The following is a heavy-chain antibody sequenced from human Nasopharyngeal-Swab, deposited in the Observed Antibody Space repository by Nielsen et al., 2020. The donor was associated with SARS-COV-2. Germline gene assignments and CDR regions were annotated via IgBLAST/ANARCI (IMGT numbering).Heavy chain of an antibody. CDR3: ARRLRLTATDLDH. CDR1: GYTFTDYY. Sequence: ASVKVSCKASGYTFTDYYIYWLRQAPGQGLEWMGWINPKSGNTDYAQKFQGRVTMTRDTSISTAYMDVSGLRSDDTAVYYCARRLRLTATDLDHWGQGTLVTVYS. CDR2: INPKSGNT. J-gene: IGHJ4*02. D-gene: IGHD2-21*02. V-gene: IGHV1-2*02.